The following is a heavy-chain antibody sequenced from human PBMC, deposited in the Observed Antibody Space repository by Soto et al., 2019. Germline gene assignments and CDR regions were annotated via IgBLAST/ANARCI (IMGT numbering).Heavy chain of an antibody. D-gene: IGHD5-12*01. V-gene: IGHV4-31*03. Sequence: SETLSLTCTVSGGSISSGGYYWSWIRQHPGKGLEWIGYIYYSGSTYYNPSLKSRVTISVDTSKNQFSLKLSSVTAADTAVYYCARETLEMATRGAFAYGGQGTLVTVSS. CDR1: GGSISSGGYY. CDR3: ARETLEMATRGAFAY. CDR2: IYYSGST. J-gene: IGHJ4*02.